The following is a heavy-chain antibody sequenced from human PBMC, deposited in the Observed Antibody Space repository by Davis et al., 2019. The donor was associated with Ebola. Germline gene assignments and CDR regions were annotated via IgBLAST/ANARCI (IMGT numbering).Heavy chain of an antibody. V-gene: IGHV4-34*01. Sequence: MPSETLSLTCAVYGGSFSGYYWSWIRQPPGKGLEWIGEINHSGSTNYNPSLKSRVTISVDTSKNQFSLKLGSVTAADTAVYYCARGRDSGSYYYGMDVWGQGTTVTVSS. CDR3: ARGRDSGSYYYGMDV. J-gene: IGHJ6*02. CDR2: INHSGST. D-gene: IGHD1-26*01. CDR1: GGSFSGYY.